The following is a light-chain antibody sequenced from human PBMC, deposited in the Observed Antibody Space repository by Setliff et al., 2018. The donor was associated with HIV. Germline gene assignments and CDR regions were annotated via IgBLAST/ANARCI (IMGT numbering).Light chain of an antibody. Sequence: QSALTQSPSVSGTPGQRVTISCSGSNSNIGTTTVNWYQRLPGAAPKLIIYTNSHRPPGVPDRFSGSKSGTSSSLAISGLRSEDGAEYYCASWDDSLKVYVFGSGTKVTAL. V-gene: IGLV1-44*01. CDR1: NSNIGTTT. CDR3: ASWDDSLKVYV. J-gene: IGLJ1*01. CDR2: TNS.